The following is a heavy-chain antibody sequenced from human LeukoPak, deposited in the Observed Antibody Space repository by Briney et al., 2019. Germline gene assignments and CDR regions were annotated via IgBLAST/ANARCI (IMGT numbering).Heavy chain of an antibody. CDR3: AGGTTVTPFDY. V-gene: IGHV4-34*01. CDR1: GGSFSGYY. Sequence: SETLSLTCAVYGGSFSGYYWSWIRQPPGKGLEWIGEINHSGSTNYNPSLKSRVTISVDTSKNQFSLKLSSVTAADTAVYYCAGGTTVTPFDYWGQGTLVTVSS. CDR2: INHSGST. J-gene: IGHJ4*02. D-gene: IGHD4-17*01.